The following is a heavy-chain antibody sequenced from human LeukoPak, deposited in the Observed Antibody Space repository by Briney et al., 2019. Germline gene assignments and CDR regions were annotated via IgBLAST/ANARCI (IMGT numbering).Heavy chain of an antibody. CDR1: GGSFSSHY. Sequence: ETLSLTCTVSGGSFSSHYWSWVRQAPGKGLEWVSVISGTGDSTYYADSVKGRFTISRDNSKNTLYLQMNSLRADDKAVYFCTWGGSGYYAYWGQGMLVTVSS. V-gene: IGHV3-23*01. CDR2: ISGTGDST. CDR3: TWGGSGYYAY. D-gene: IGHD3-3*01. J-gene: IGHJ4*02.